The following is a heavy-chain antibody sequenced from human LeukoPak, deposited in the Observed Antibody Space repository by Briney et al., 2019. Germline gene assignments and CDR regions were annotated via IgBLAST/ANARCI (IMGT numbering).Heavy chain of an antibody. Sequence: ASVKVSCKASGYTFTSYAMNWVRQAPGQGLEWMGWINPNSGGTNYAQKFQGRVTMTRDTSISTAYMELSSLRSEDTAVYYCARGRRFDPWGQGTLVTVSS. V-gene: IGHV1-2*02. CDR2: INPNSGGT. J-gene: IGHJ5*02. CDR3: ARGRRFDP. CDR1: GYTFTSYA. D-gene: IGHD1-14*01.